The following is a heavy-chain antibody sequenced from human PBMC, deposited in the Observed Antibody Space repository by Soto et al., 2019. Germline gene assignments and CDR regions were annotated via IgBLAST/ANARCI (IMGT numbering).Heavy chain of an antibody. CDR1: GFTVSSNY. D-gene: IGHD1-1*01. J-gene: IGHJ4*02. CDR3: ARGSGTSDY. V-gene: IGHV3-7*01. CDR2: IKQDGSER. Sequence: PGGSLRLSCAASGFTVSSNYMSWVRQAPGKGLEWVANIKQDGSERYYVDSVKGRFTISRDNAENSLYLQMNSLRAEDTAVYYCARGSGTSDYWGQGTLVTVSS.